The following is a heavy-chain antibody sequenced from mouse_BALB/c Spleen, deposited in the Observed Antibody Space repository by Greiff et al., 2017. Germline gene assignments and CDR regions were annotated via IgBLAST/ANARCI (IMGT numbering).Heavy chain of an antibody. V-gene: IGHV5-12-2*01. Sequence: EVQLVESGGGLVQPGGSLKLSCAASGFTFSSYTMSWVRQTPEKRLEWVAYISNGGGSTYYPDTVKGRFTISRDNAKNTLYLQMSSLKSEDTAMYYCARHYGSSWDWYFDVWGAGTTVTVSS. CDR1: GFTFSSYT. CDR2: ISNGGGST. D-gene: IGHD1-1*01. J-gene: IGHJ1*01. CDR3: ARHYGSSWDWYFDV.